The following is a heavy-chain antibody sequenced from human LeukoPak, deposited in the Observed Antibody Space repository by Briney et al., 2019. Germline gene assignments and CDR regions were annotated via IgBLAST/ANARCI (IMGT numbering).Heavy chain of an antibody. Sequence: GGSLRLSYAASGFTVSSNYMSWVRQAPGKGLEWVSVIYSDGSTYYADSVKDRFTLSRDKSKNTLYLQMNSLRAEDTAVYYCARDLGSYQQDVWDQGTTVTVSS. CDR2: IYSDGST. J-gene: IGHJ6*02. D-gene: IGHD1-26*01. V-gene: IGHV3-53*01. CDR3: ARDLGSYQQDV. CDR1: GFTVSSNY.